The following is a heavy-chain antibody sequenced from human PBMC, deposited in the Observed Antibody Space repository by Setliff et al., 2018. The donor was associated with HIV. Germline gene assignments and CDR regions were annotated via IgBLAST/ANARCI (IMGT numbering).Heavy chain of an antibody. Sequence: AAVKVSCKASGYTFNNDGRSWVRQDPGQGLEWMGWINTHSGYTNYEQNVQGRVTVTMDTSKSTAYMELRSLKSDDTGVYFCARGKTWLRFFDYWGQGTLVTVSS. CDR2: INTHSGYT. J-gene: IGHJ4*02. CDR3: ARGKTWLRFFDY. CDR1: GYTFNNDG. D-gene: IGHD5-12*01. V-gene: IGHV1-18*01.